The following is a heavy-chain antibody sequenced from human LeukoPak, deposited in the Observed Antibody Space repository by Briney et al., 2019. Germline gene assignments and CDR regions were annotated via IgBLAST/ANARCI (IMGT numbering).Heavy chain of an antibody. V-gene: IGHV3-69-1*01. Sequence: NPGGSLRLSCAASGFTFDDYGMSWVRQAPGKGLEWVSSISSSSFRYYADSVKGRFTISRDNAKNSLYLQMNSLRAEDTAVYYCARESSGYFYWGQGTLVTVSS. CDR3: ARESSGYFY. CDR2: ISSSSFR. CDR1: GFTFDDYG. D-gene: IGHD3-22*01. J-gene: IGHJ4*02.